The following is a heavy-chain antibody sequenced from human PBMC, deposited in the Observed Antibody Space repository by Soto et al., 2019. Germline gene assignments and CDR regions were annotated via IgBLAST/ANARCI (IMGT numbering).Heavy chain of an antibody. CDR1: GYTFSTYG. Sequence: QVQLVQSGAEVKKPGASVKVSCKASGYTFSTYGFSWVRQAPGQGLEWMGWTGAYNDDTNYAQNFQGRVTMTTDTSPTTSYMELRNLRSDDTAVYFCARDWRGAEGFDPWGQGTLVTVSS. V-gene: IGHV1-18*01. J-gene: IGHJ5*02. D-gene: IGHD3-3*01. CDR3: ARDWRGAEGFDP. CDR2: TGAYNDDT.